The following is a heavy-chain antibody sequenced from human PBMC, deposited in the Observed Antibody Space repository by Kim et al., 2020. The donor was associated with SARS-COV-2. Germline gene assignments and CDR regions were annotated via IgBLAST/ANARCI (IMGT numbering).Heavy chain of an antibody. CDR3: ARVGFWSGYYDMDV. Sequence: SETLSLTCTVSGGSISSGGYYWSWIRQHPGKGLEWIGYIYYSGSTYYNPSLKSRVTISVDTSKNQFSLKLSSVTAADTAVYYCARVGFWSGYYDMDVWGKGTTVTVSS. V-gene: IGHV4-31*03. CDR2: IYYSGST. J-gene: IGHJ6*03. CDR1: GGSISSGGYY. D-gene: IGHD3-3*01.